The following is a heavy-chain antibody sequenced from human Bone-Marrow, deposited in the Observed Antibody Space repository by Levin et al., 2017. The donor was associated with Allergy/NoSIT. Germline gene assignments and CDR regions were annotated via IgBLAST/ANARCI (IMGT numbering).Heavy chain of an antibody. J-gene: IGHJ4*02. CDR3: AGYDTSGYHSPFDY. CDR2: ISGSGSNT. D-gene: IGHD3-22*01. Sequence: LSLTCAASGLLFSNYAMNWVRPAPGKGLEWFSQISGSGSNTHYADSVRGRFTFSRDNSNNTVYLQMNSLRADDTAVYYCAGYDTSGYHSPFDYWGQGTLVTVSS. V-gene: IGHV3-23*01. CDR1: GLLFSNYA.